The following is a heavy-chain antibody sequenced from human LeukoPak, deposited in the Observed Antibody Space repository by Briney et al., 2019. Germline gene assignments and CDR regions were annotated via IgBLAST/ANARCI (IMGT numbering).Heavy chain of an antibody. CDR2: INHSGST. V-gene: IGHV4-34*01. J-gene: IGHJ4*02. CDR3: ARVKRITMIVVVTKEYYFDY. Sequence: SETLSLTCAVYGGSFSGYYWSWIRQPPGKGLEWIGEINHSGSTNYNPSLKSRVTISVDTPKNQFSLKLSSVTAADTAVYYCARVKRITMIVVVTKEYYFDYWGQGTLVTVSS. D-gene: IGHD3-22*01. CDR1: GGSFSGYY.